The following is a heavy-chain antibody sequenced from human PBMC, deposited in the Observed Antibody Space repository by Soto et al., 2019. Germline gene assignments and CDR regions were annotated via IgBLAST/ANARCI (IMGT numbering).Heavy chain of an antibody. D-gene: IGHD2-2*01. CDR3: ARGGKLGYCSSTSCQVWFDP. CDR2: IYYSGST. CDR1: GGSISSGDYY. V-gene: IGHV4-30-4*01. J-gene: IGHJ5*02. Sequence: QVQLQESGPGLVKPSQTLSLTCTVSGGSISSGDYYWSWIRQPPGKGLEWIGYIYYSGSTYYNPSLKSRVTISVDTSKNQFSLKLSSVTAADTAVYYCARGGKLGYCSSTSCQVWFDPWGQGTLVTVSS.